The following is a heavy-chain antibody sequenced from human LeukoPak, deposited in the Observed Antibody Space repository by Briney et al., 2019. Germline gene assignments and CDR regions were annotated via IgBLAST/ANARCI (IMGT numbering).Heavy chain of an antibody. CDR3: TKDRANDVLEYFQY. Sequence: GGSQRLSCAASGFSFSNYAMTWARQAPGKGLEWVSSISGSSDSTYYADSVKGRFTIFRDNSKNTLYLQMNSLRAEDTAVYYCTKDRANDVLEYFQYWGQGTLVTVSS. J-gene: IGHJ1*01. D-gene: IGHD2-8*01. V-gene: IGHV3-23*01. CDR1: GFSFSNYA. CDR2: ISGSSDST.